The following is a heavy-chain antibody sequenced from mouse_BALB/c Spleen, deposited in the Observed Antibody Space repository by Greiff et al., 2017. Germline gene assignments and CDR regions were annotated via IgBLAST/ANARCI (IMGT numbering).Heavy chain of an antibody. Sequence: DVQLVESGGGLVQPGGSLRLSCATSGFTFTDYYMSWVRQPPGKALEWLGFIRNKANGYTTEYSASVKGRFTISRDNSQSILYLQMNTLRAEDSATYYCARDNYYGNYCFDYWCQGTTLTVSS. V-gene: IGHV7-3*02. D-gene: IGHD2-1*01. CDR1: GFTFTDYY. CDR2: IRNKANGYTT. J-gene: IGHJ2*01. CDR3: ARDNYYGNYCFDY.